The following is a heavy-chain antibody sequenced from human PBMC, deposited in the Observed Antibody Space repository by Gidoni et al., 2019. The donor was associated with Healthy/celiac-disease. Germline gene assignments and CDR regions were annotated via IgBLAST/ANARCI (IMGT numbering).Heavy chain of an antibody. Sequence: QVQLVESGGGVVQPGRPLTLSCAPSGSTLRRYAMPWVRQAPGKGLEWVAVISKDGSNKYYADSVKGRFTISRDNSKNTLYLQMNSLRAEDTAVYYCARDPSSGYYQAYYMDVWGKGTTVTVSS. D-gene: IGHD3-22*01. CDR3: ARDPSSGYYQAYYMDV. CDR1: GSTLRRYA. CDR2: ISKDGSNK. J-gene: IGHJ6*03. V-gene: IGHV3-30-3*01.